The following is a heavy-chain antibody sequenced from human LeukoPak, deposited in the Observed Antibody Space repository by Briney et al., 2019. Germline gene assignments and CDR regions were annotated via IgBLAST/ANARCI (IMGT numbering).Heavy chain of an antibody. J-gene: IGHJ4*02. D-gene: IGHD2-8*01. Sequence: PSETLALTCAVYGGSFSGYYWSWIRQPPGKGLEWGGEINHSGSTNYNPSLKSRVTISVDTSKNQFSLKLSSVPAADTAVYYCASQPSGYCTNGVCLDYWGQGTLVTVSS. CDR3: ASQPSGYCTNGVCLDY. CDR1: GGSFSGYY. CDR2: INHSGST. V-gene: IGHV4-34*01.